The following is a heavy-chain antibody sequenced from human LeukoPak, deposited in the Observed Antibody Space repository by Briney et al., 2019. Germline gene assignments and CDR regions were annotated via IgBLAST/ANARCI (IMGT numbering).Heavy chain of an antibody. CDR3: ARVGEMYSSSWTGDY. J-gene: IGHJ4*02. D-gene: IGHD6-13*01. CDR2: ISSDGSGA. CDR1: GFTFNSYG. V-gene: IGHV3-30*03. Sequence: GGSLRLSCAASGFTFNSYGMHWVRQAPGKGLEWVASISSDGSGAYYVDSVKGRFTISRDNARNSLYLQMNSLRAEDTAVYYCARVGEMYSSSWTGDYWGQGTLVTVSS.